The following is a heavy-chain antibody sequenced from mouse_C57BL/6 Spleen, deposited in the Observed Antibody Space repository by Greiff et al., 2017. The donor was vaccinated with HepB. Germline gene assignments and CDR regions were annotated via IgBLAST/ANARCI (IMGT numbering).Heavy chain of an antibody. D-gene: IGHD1-1*01. CDR2: ISSGSSTI. V-gene: IGHV5-17*01. CDR1: GFTFSDYG. Sequence: EVQVVESGGGLVKPGGSLKLSCAASGFTFSDYGMHWVRQAPEKGLEWVAYISSGSSTIYYADTVKGRFTISRDNAKNTLFLQMTSLRSEDTAMYYCARQFLITTVVDWYFDVWGTGTTVTVSS. J-gene: IGHJ1*03. CDR3: ARQFLITTVVDWYFDV.